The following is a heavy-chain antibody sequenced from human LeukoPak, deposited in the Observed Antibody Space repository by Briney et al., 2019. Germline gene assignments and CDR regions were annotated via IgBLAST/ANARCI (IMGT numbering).Heavy chain of an antibody. CDR3: ARSLPDNLSPGGYSYGPPPGGAFDI. CDR2: IYSGGST. D-gene: IGHD5-18*01. CDR1: GFNVSSNY. Sequence: GGSLRLSCAASGFNVSSNYMSWVRQAPGKGLEWVSVIYSGGSTYYADSVKGRFTISRDNSKNTLYLQMNSLRAEDTAVYYCARSLPDNLSPGGYSYGPPPGGAFDIWGQGTMVTVSS. J-gene: IGHJ3*02. V-gene: IGHV3-66*01.